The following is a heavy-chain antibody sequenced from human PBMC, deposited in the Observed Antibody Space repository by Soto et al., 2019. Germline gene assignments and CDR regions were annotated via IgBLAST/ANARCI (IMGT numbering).Heavy chain of an antibody. CDR1: GFTFSSYG. Sequence: QVQLVESGGGVVQPGRSPRLSCAASGFTFSSYGMHWVRQAPGKGLEWVAFIWHDGGNKFYAESVKGRFTISRDNSKNTLYLQMTSLSAEDTAMYYCVRDGDVNTGFGKDYWGQGTLVTVSS. J-gene: IGHJ4*02. D-gene: IGHD3-16*01. CDR2: IWHDGGNK. CDR3: VRDGDVNTGFGKDY. V-gene: IGHV3-33*01.